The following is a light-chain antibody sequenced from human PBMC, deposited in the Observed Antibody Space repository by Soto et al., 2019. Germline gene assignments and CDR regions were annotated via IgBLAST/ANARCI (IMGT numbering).Light chain of an antibody. V-gene: IGKV3-20*01. CDR1: QSVSSSY. CDR2: GAS. J-gene: IGKJ2*01. CDR3: QQYGSSAYT. Sequence: EIVLTQSPGTLSLSPGERATLSCRASQSVSSSYLAWHQQKPGQAPRLLIYGASSRATGIPDRFSGSDSGTDFTLTISRLEPEDFAVYYCQQYGSSAYTFGQGTRLEIK.